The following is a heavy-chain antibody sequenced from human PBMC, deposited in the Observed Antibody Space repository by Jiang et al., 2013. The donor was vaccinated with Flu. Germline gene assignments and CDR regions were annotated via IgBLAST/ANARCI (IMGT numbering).Heavy chain of an antibody. CDR3: AKDPTVTTYYFDY. D-gene: IGHD4-17*01. Sequence: EWVAVISYDGSNKYYADSVKDRFTISRDNSKNTLYLQMNSLRAEDTAVYYCAKDPTVTTYYFDYWGQGTLVTVSS. J-gene: IGHJ4*02. V-gene: IGHV3-30*18. CDR2: ISYDGSNK.